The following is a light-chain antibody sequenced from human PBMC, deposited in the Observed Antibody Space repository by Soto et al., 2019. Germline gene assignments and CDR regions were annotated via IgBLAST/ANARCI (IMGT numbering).Light chain of an antibody. J-gene: IGLJ1*01. CDR1: SSNIGAGHD. CDR3: QSYDGSLNTFYV. Sequence: QSVLTQPPSVSGAPGQTVTISCTGSSSNIGAGHDVHWYQQLPGTAPKLLVYDNDNRPSGVPDRFSGSKSGTSASLAITGLQAEDEADYYCQSYDGSLNTFYVFGTGTKFTVL. V-gene: IGLV1-40*01. CDR2: DND.